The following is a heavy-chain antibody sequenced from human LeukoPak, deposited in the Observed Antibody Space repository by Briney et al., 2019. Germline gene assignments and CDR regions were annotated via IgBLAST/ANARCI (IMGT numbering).Heavy chain of an antibody. CDR1: GGSISSSSYY. CDR3: MRCGSQNWFDP. J-gene: IGHJ5*02. D-gene: IGHD5-12*01. V-gene: IGHV4-39*01. Sequence: SETLSLTCTVSGGSISSSSYYWGWIRQPPGKGLEWIGNIYYTGSTSYNPSLRSRLTISVDTSKNQFSLKLSSVTAAGTAVYYCMRCGSQNWFDPWGQGTLVTVSS. CDR2: IYYTGST.